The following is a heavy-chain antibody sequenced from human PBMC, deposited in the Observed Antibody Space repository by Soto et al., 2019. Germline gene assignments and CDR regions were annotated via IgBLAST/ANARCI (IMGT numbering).Heavy chain of an antibody. Sequence: QVQLQESGPGLVKPSETLSLTCTVSGGSVSSGSYYWSWIRQPPGKGLEWIGYIYYSGSTNYNPSLKSRVTISVDTSKNQFSLKLSSVTAADTAVYYCARVGYCGGDCYSFDYWGQGTLVTVSS. D-gene: IGHD2-21*02. CDR3: ARVGYCGGDCYSFDY. V-gene: IGHV4-61*01. CDR1: GGSVSSGSYY. CDR2: IYYSGST. J-gene: IGHJ4*02.